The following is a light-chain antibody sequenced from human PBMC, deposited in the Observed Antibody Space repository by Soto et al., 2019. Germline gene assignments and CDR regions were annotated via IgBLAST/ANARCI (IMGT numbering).Light chain of an antibody. Sequence: VVPPSPATGAVSPGERAPLSCRASQSVSSNLALYQQKPGQAPRLLICGASTRATGIPARFSGSGSGTEFTLTISRLQPEDIATYYCQQYENPPTFGQGTRLEIK. CDR1: QSVSSN. V-gene: IGKV3-15*01. J-gene: IGKJ5*01. CDR2: GAS. CDR3: QQYENPPT.